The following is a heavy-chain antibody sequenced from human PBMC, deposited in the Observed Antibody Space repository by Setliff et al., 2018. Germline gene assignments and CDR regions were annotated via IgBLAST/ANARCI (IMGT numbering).Heavy chain of an antibody. D-gene: IGHD6-19*01. J-gene: IGHJ5*02. Sequence: GGSLRLSCAASGFTFSDYYMTWVRQAPGKGLEWISGISRDTDYTYYAESVKGRFTIFRDNAKNSVYLQMNSLRADDTAVYYCVPQGPGYGNGWWTNWFDPWGQGTLVTVSS. CDR1: GFTFSDYY. V-gene: IGHV3-11*03. CDR3: VPQGPGYGNGWWTNWFDP. CDR2: ISRDTDYT.